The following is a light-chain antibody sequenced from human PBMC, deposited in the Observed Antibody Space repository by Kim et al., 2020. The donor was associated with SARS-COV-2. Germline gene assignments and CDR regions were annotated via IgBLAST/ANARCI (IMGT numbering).Light chain of an antibody. Sequence: ESVGDRVTITCRASQSISSWLAWYQRKPGKAPKLLIYKASSLESGVPSTFSGSGSGTEFTLTISSLQPDDFATYYCQQYNSYVWTFGQGTKVDIK. CDR1: QSISSW. J-gene: IGKJ1*01. CDR3: QQYNSYVWT. CDR2: KAS. V-gene: IGKV1-5*03.